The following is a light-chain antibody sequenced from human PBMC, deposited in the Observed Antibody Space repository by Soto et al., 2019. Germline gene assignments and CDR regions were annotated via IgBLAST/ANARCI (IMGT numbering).Light chain of an antibody. CDR2: TAS. CDR1: QGISSY. V-gene: IGKV1-9*01. CDR3: QQLDNYPRT. J-gene: IGKJ1*01. Sequence: DIQLTQSPSFLPASVGDRVTITCRASQGISSYLAWYQQKPGKAPKLLIYTASTLQSGVPSRFSGSGSGTEFTLTISSLQPEDFATYYCQQLDNYPRTFGQGTKVEIK.